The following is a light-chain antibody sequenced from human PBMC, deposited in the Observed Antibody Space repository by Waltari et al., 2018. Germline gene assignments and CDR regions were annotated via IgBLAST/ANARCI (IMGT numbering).Light chain of an antibody. J-gene: IGKJ4*01. CDR1: QGITND. CDR3: QHYYNIPLT. V-gene: IGKV1-NL1*01. CDR2: EAS. Sequence: DIQMTQSPSSLSASVGDRVTITYRASQGITNDLAWYQQKPGETPKLLIYEASSLQSGIPSRFSGSGSGTDFTLTISNLQSEDFATYYCQHYYNIPLTFGGGTKVEIK.